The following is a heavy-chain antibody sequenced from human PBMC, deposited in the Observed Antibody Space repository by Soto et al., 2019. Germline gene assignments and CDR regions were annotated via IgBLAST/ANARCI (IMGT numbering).Heavy chain of an antibody. D-gene: IGHD3-10*01. Sequence: GGSLGLSCAPSGFTFSTYGMHWVRQAPGKGLEWVAVIWYDGSNQYYADSVKGRFTISRDNSKNMLYLQMNSLRAEDTAVYYCARDLGAFNYGSAYFHYWGQGNPVTVSS. J-gene: IGHJ4*02. CDR2: IWYDGSNQ. CDR1: GFTFSTYG. CDR3: ARDLGAFNYGSAYFHY. V-gene: IGHV3-33*01.